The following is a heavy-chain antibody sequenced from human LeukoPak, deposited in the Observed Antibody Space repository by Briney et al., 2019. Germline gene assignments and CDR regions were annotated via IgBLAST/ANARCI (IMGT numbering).Heavy chain of an antibody. D-gene: IGHD4-17*01. J-gene: IGHJ4*02. CDR3: ARDGKKVASTVRPSFDY. V-gene: IGHV3-48*03. Sequence: GGSLRLSCAASGFTFSSYEMNWVRQAPGKGLEWVSYISSSGSTIYYADSVKGRFTISRDSAKNSLYLQMNSLRAEDTAVYYCARDGKKVASTVRPSFDYWGQGTLVTVSS. CDR2: ISSSGSTI. CDR1: GFTFSSYE.